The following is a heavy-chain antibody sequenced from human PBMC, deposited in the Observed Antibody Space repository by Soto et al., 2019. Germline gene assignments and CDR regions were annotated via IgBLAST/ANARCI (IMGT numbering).Heavy chain of an antibody. V-gene: IGHV3-73*01. CDR2: IRSKANSYAT. J-gene: IGHJ6*02. CDR1: GFTFSGSA. Sequence: GGSLRLSCAASGFTFSGSAMHWVRQASGKGLEWVGRIRSKANSYATAYAASVKGRFTISRDDSKNTAYLQMNSLKTEDTAVYYCTSEYCSGGSCYVFSMDVWGQGTTVTVSS. CDR3: TSEYCSGGSCYVFSMDV. D-gene: IGHD2-15*01.